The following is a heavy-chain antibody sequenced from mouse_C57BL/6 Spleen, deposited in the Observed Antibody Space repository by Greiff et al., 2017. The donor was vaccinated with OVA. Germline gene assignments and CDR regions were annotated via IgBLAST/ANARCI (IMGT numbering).Heavy chain of an antibody. J-gene: IGHJ3*01. CDR1: GYSITSGYY. CDR3: ARDLNWSWFAY. CDR2: ISYDGSN. D-gene: IGHD1-3*01. V-gene: IGHV3-6*01. Sequence: EVQLQESGPGLVKPSQSLSLTCSATGYSITSGYYWNWIRQFPGNKLEWMGYISYDGSNNYNPSLKNRISITRDTSKNQFFLKLNSVTTEDTATYYCARDLNWSWFAYWGQGTLVTVSA.